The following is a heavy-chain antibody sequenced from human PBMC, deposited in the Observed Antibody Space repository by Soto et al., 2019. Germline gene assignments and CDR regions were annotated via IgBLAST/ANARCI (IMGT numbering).Heavy chain of an antibody. D-gene: IGHD6-19*01. J-gene: IGHJ4*02. CDR2: TYYRSKWYN. CDR3: VRDTGSGSGWYGI. Sequence: SQTLSLTCAISGDSVSSNSVALNWIRQSPSRGLEWLGRTYYRSKWYNAYSVSVKSRITINPDTSKNQFSLQLKSVTPEDTAVYYCVRDTGSGSGWYGIWGLGTQVTVSS. CDR1: GDSVSSNSVA. V-gene: IGHV6-1*01.